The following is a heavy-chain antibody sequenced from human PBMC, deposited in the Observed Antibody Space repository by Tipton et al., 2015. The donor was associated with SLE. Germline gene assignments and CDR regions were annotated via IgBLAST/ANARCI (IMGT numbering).Heavy chain of an antibody. CDR2: IHDSGAT. CDR1: GGFIRSGAYY. J-gene: IGHJ4*02. Sequence: TLSLTCTVSGGFIRSGAYYWSWIRQHPGKGLEWIGYIHDSGATFYNPSLRSRSAISVDTSQNQFSLRLTSVTAADTAVYYCARHLGASFDFWGQGILVTVSS. CDR3: ARHLGASFDF. V-gene: IGHV4-31*03.